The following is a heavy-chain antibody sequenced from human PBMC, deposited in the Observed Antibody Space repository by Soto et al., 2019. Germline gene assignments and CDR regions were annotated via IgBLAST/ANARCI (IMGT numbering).Heavy chain of an antibody. CDR1: GFTFSNYW. CDR2: IKDDGSEK. V-gene: IGHV3-7*03. D-gene: IGHD3-9*01. J-gene: IGHJ4*02. CDR3: VRDSGSEILTGYQHFGS. Sequence: PGGSLRLSCAASGFTFSNYWMTWVRQAPGKGLEWVAMIKDDGSEKYYVDSVKGRFTISRDNADNSLYLQMDSLRVEDAAVYYCVRDSGSEILTGYQHFGSWGQGTLVTVSS.